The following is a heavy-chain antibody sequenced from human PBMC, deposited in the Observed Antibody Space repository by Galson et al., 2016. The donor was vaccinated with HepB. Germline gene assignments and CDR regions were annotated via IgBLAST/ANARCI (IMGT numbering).Heavy chain of an antibody. V-gene: IGHV1-2*02. D-gene: IGHD1-1*01. CDR1: GYTFTGYF. CDR2: INPNSGGT. J-gene: IGHJ4*02. CDR3: VTEVRDN. Sequence: SVKVSCKASGYTFTGYFMHWVRQAPGQGLEWMGWINPNSGGTNYAQTFQGSVTMTRDTSLSNAYLELSRLRSDDTAVHYCVTEVRDNWGQVTLVTVPA.